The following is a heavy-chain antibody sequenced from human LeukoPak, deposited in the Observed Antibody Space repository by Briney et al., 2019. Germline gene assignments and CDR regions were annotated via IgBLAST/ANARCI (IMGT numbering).Heavy chain of an antibody. CDR2: ITWNNGRI. CDR3: VRDISYGGFDI. CDR1: GFNFGDKG. D-gene: IGHD4-23*01. V-gene: IGHV3-20*01. Sequence: GGSLRLSCVASGFNFGDKGMNWVRQAPGKGLEWVSGITWNNGRIGYADSVKGRFTISRDNAKNLLYLQMNSLRAEDTALYHCVRDISYGGFDIWGQGTMVTVSS. J-gene: IGHJ3*02.